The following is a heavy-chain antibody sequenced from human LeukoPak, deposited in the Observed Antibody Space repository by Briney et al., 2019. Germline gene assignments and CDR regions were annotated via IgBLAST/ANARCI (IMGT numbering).Heavy chain of an antibody. V-gene: IGHV1-46*01. CDR2: ISPGAGST. J-gene: IGHJ4*02. CDR1: GYAXTSYY. D-gene: IGHD3-16*01. CDR3: ARLRGGDY. Sequence: GASVKVSCKASGYAXTSYYIHGVRQAPGQGLEWMGVISPGAGSTAYTPKFQGRVTMTRDTSTSTVYMDLSSLRSEDTAVYYCARLRGGDYWGQGTLVTVSS.